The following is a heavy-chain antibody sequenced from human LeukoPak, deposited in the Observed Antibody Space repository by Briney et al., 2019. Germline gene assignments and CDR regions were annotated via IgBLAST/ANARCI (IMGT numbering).Heavy chain of an antibody. CDR1: GYTFTNYG. CDR2: ISAHDGTR. CDR3: ARRSTFSSGRFYFDY. J-gene: IGHJ4*02. Sequence: ASEKVSCKASGYTFTNYGITWVRQAPGQGLEWMGWISAHDGTRNYALKHEDRVTMTTDTSTSTAYMELRGLRSDDTAVYYCARRSTFSSGRFYFDYWGQGTLVTVSS. V-gene: IGHV1-18*01. D-gene: IGHD3-22*01.